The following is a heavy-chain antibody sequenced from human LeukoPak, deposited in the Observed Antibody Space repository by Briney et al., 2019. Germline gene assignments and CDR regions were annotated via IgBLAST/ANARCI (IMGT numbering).Heavy chain of an antibody. CDR1: GYFISSGYF. CDR2: IHYGESP. V-gene: IGHV4-38-2*02. CDR3: ARDSRNYYDSSGRYYFDY. J-gene: IGHJ4*02. D-gene: IGHD3-22*01. Sequence: SETLSLTCTVSGYFISSGYFWGWIRQPPGKGLEWIGIIHYGESPYYSPSLESRITISMDTSKNHFSLNLSSVTATDTAVYYCARDSRNYYDSSGRYYFDYWGQGTLVTVSS.